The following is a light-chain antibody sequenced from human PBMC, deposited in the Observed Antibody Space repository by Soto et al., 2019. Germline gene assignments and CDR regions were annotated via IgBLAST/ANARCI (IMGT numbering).Light chain of an antibody. J-gene: IGKJ1*01. Sequence: EIVFTQSPAALSVSPGERSTLSCRASQSVSSNLAWYQQKPGQAPRLLIYGASTRATGIPARFSGSGSGTEFTLTISSLQSEDFAVYYCQQYNNWPPWTFGQGTKVDIK. CDR2: GAS. CDR3: QQYNNWPPWT. CDR1: QSVSSN. V-gene: IGKV3-15*01.